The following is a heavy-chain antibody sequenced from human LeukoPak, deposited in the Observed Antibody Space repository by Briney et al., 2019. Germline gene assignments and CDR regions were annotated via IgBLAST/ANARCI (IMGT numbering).Heavy chain of an antibody. J-gene: IGHJ4*02. Sequence: SGGSLRLSCAASGFRFSNYWMGWVRQAPGKRPQWVANMNIDGSERYYADSMKGRFTISRGNARNSVFLQMSGLRVEDTAVYYCARDPVEWELLLDYWGQGTLVTVSS. CDR3: ARDPVEWELLLDY. D-gene: IGHD1-26*01. CDR1: GFRFSNYW. CDR2: MNIDGSER. V-gene: IGHV3-7*01.